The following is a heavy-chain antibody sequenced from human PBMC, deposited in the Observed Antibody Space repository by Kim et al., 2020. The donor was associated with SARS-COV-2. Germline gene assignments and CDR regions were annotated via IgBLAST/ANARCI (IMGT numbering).Heavy chain of an antibody. D-gene: IGHD2-8*02. CDR1: GGSFSGYY. V-gene: IGHV4-34*01. Sequence: SETLSLTCAVYGGSFSGYYWSWIRQPPGKGLEWIGEINHSGSTNYNPSLKSRVTISVDTSKNQFSLKLSSVTAADTAVYYCARGSNHCTGGVCYYYYYMDVWGKGTTVTVSS. CDR2: INHSGST. CDR3: ARGSNHCTGGVCYYYYYMDV. J-gene: IGHJ6*03.